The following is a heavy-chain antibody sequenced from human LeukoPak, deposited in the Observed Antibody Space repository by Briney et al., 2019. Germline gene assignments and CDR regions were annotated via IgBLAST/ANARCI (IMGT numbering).Heavy chain of an antibody. J-gene: IGHJ4*02. Sequence: PGGSLRLSCAASGFTFSSYAMSWVRQAPGKGLEWVSAISGSGGSTYYADSVKGRFTISRGNSKNTLYLQMNSLRAEDTAVYYCAKGLYDSSGYYLPFDYWGQGTLVTVSS. D-gene: IGHD3-22*01. CDR3: AKGLYDSSGYYLPFDY. CDR2: ISGSGGST. CDR1: GFTFSSYA. V-gene: IGHV3-23*01.